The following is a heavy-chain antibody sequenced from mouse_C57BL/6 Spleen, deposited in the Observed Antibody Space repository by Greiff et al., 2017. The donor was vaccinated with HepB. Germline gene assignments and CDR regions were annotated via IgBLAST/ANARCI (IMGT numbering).Heavy chain of an antibody. V-gene: IGHV1-59*01. CDR3: AISGGRLFAY. CDR1: GYTFTSYW. D-gene: IGHD1-1*01. CDR2: IDPSDSYT. J-gene: IGHJ3*01. Sequence: QVQLQQPGAELVRPGTSVKLSCKASGYTFTSYWMHGVKQRPGQGLEWIGVIDPSDSYTNYNQKFKGKATLTVDTSSSTAYMQLSSLTSEDSAVYYCAISGGRLFAYWGQGTLVTVSA.